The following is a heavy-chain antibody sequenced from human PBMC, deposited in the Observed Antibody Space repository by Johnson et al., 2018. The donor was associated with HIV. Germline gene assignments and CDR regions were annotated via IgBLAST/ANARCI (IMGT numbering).Heavy chain of an antibody. CDR1: GFTFSSYG. CDR2: ISYVGSNK. CDR3: AKGRMGASGSYNV. V-gene: IGHV3-30*18. D-gene: IGHD1-26*01. J-gene: IGHJ3*01. Sequence: VQLVESGGGVVQPGRSLRLSCAASGFTFSSYGMHWVRQAPGKGLDWVAVISYVGSNKYYADSVKGRFTISRDNSKNTLYLQMNSLRAEDTALYYCAKGRMGASGSYNVWGQGTMVTVSS.